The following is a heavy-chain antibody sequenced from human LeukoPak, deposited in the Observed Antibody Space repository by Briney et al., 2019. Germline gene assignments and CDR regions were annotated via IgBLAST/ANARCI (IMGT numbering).Heavy chain of an antibody. J-gene: IGHJ4*02. CDR3: ARDRAYYDFWSGYLH. CDR1: GGSISSYY. Sequence: SETLSLTCTVSGGSISSYYWSWIRQPPGKGLEWIGYIYYSGSTNYNPSLKSRVTISLDTSKNQFSLKLSAVTAADTAVYYCARDRAYYDFWSGYLHWGQGTLVTVSS. CDR2: IYYSGST. D-gene: IGHD3-3*01. V-gene: IGHV4-59*01.